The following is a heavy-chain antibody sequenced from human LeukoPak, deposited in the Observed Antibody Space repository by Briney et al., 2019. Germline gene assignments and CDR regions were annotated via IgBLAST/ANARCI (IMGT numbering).Heavy chain of an antibody. CDR1: GGSFSGYY. J-gene: IGHJ4*02. Sequence: SETLSLTCAVHGGSFSGYYWSWIRQPPGKGLEWIGEINHSGSTNYNPSLKSRVTISVDTSKNQFSLKLSSVTAADTAVYCCARSGAPGDYWGQGTLVTVSS. CDR3: ARSGAPGDY. CDR2: INHSGST. D-gene: IGHD2-2*01. V-gene: IGHV4-34*01.